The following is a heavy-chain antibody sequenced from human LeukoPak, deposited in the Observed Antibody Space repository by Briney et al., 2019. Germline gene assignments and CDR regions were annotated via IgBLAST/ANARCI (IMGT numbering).Heavy chain of an antibody. V-gene: IGHV3-15*01. Sequence: PGGSLRLSCAASGFIFSNAWMNWVRQPPGKGLEWVGRIKSKRQGGTRDYAAPVKGRFSISRDDSQNTLYLQMNSLRAEDTAVYYCARDPSQYQLRLYWGQGTLVTVSS. J-gene: IGHJ4*02. CDR3: ARDPSQYQLRLY. CDR1: GFIFSNAW. CDR2: IKSKRQGGTR. D-gene: IGHD2-2*01.